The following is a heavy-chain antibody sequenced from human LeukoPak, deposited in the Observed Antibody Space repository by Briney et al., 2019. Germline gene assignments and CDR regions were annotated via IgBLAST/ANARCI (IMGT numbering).Heavy chain of an antibody. Sequence: PGGSLRLSCAASGFTFSIYGMGWVRQPPGKGLEWIGSIYYSGSTYYNPSLKSRVTISVDTSKNQFSLKLSSVTAADTAVYYCAGEGGIAAAASIYYYMDVWGKGTTVTVSS. CDR1: GFTFSIYG. CDR2: IYYSGST. V-gene: IGHV4-39*07. J-gene: IGHJ6*03. CDR3: AGEGGIAAAASIYYYMDV. D-gene: IGHD6-13*01.